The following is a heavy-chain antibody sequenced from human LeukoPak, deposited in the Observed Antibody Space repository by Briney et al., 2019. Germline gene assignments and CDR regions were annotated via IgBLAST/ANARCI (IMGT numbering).Heavy chain of an antibody. CDR1: GFTFSSYG. CDR2: ISYDGSNK. Sequence: GRSLRLSCAASGFTFSSYGMHWVRQAPGKGLEWVAVISYDGSNKCYADSVKGRFTISRDNSKNTLYLQMNSLRAEDTAVYYCAKDRGYCSSTSCTESYYYYYAMDVWGKGTTVTVSS. CDR3: AKDRGYCSSTSCTESYYYYYAMDV. V-gene: IGHV3-30*18. J-gene: IGHJ6*04. D-gene: IGHD2-2*01.